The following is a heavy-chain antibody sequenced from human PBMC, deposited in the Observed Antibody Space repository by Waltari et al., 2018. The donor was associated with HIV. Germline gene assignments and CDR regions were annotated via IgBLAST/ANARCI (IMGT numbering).Heavy chain of an antibody. D-gene: IGHD2-2*01. CDR3: ARHTNIVVVPALLPRSNWFDP. V-gene: IGHV4-39*01. J-gene: IGHJ5*02. Sequence: QLQLQESGPGLVKPSETLSLTCTVSGGSVSSSSYYWGWIRQPPGKGLEWIGSIYYSGSTYDNPSLKSRVTISVDTSRNQFSLKLSSVTAADTAVYYCARHTNIVVVPALLPRSNWFDPWGQGTLVTVSS. CDR1: GGSVSSSSYY. CDR2: IYYSGST.